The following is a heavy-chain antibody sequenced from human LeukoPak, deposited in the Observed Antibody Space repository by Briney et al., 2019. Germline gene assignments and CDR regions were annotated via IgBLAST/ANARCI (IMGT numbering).Heavy chain of an antibody. CDR2: ISSSGSTI. V-gene: IGHV3-11*01. D-gene: IGHD3-3*01. CDR3: TREWAVEFILSGYYTLEY. Sequence: PGGSLRLSCAASGFTFSDYYMSWIRQAPGKGLEWVSYISSSGSTIYYADSVKGRFTISRDNAKNSLYLQMNRLRAEDTAVYYCTREWAVEFILSGYYTLEYWGQGTQVTVSS. J-gene: IGHJ4*02. CDR1: GFTFSDYY.